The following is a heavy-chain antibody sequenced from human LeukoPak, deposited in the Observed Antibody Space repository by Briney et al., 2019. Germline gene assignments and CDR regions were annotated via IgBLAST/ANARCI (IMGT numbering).Heavy chain of an antibody. D-gene: IGHD3-10*01. CDR2: MNPNSGNT. CDR3: ARSLLVLDAFDI. CDR1: GYTFTSYD. Sequence: ASVKVSCKASGYTFTSYDINWVRQATGQGLEWMGWMNPNSGNTGYAQKFQGRVTMTRNTSISTAYMELSSLRSEDTAVYYCARSLLVLDAFDIWGQGTMVTVIS. J-gene: IGHJ3*02. V-gene: IGHV1-8*01.